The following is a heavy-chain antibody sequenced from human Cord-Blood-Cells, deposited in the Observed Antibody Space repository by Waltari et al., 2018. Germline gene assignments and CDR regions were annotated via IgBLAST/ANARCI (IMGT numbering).Heavy chain of an antibody. D-gene: IGHD3-9*01. J-gene: IGHJ4*02. Sequence: QVQLQQWGAGLLKPSETLSLTCAVSGGSFSGYYWRWVRQPPGRGRGWIGESTHIGSTNYTPSLKSGVTISVDTSKNQFSLKLSAVTAADTAVYYCARGNYDILTGYYSNWGQGTLVTVSS. CDR3: ARGNYDILTGYYSN. CDR2: STHIGST. V-gene: IGHV4-34*01. CDR1: GGSFSGYY.